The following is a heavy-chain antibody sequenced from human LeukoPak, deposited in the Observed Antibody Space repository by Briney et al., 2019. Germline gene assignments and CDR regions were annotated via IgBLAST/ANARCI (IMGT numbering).Heavy chain of an antibody. CDR3: ARDRYYGSGSYGWFDP. Sequence: SETLSLTCTVSGGSISSYYWSWIRRPPGKGLEWIGYIYYSGSTNYNPSLKSRVTISVDTSKNQFSLKLSSVTAADTAVYYCARDRYYGSGSYGWFDPWGQGTLVTVSS. CDR2: IYYSGST. J-gene: IGHJ5*02. D-gene: IGHD3-10*01. CDR1: GGSISSYY. V-gene: IGHV4-59*01.